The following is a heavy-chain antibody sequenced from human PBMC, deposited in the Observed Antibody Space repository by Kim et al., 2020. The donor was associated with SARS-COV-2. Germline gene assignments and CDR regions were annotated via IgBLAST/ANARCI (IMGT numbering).Heavy chain of an antibody. CDR1: GYTFTSYA. D-gene: IGHD3-10*01. CDR2: INTNTGNP. V-gene: IGHV7-4-1*02. J-gene: IGHJ6*02. Sequence: ASVKVSCKASGYTFTSYAMNWVRQAPGQGLEWMGWINTNTGNPTYAQGFTGRFIFSLDTSVSTAYLQISSLKAEDTAVYYCARGLQNMEDGSGSYYPYYYYGGDVWGQGATFTVSS. CDR3: ARGLQNMEDGSGSYYPYYYYGGDV.